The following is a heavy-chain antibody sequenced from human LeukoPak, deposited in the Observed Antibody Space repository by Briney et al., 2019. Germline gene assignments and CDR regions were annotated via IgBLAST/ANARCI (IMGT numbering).Heavy chain of an antibody. CDR3: AKATGPSQPTIHDC. CDR2: ISYDGSNK. CDR1: GFTFSSYA. J-gene: IGHJ4*02. D-gene: IGHD1-1*01. V-gene: IGHV3-30-3*01. Sequence: PGRSLRLSCAASGFTFSSYAMHWVRQAPGKGLEWVAVISYDGSNKYYADSVKGRFTISRDNSKNTLYLQMNSLRAEDTAVYYCAKATGPSQPTIHDCWGQGTLVTVSS.